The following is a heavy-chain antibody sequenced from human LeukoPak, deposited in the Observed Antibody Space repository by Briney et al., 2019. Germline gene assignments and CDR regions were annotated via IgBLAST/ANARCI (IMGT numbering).Heavy chain of an antibody. D-gene: IGHD4/OR15-4a*01. Sequence: GGSLRLSRAASGFTFSSYSMNWVRQAPGKGLEWVSYISSSSSTIYYADSVKGRFTISRDNAKNSLYLQMNSLRAEDTAVYYCARAGANYYYYMDVWGKGTTVTVSS. CDR1: GFTFSSYS. V-gene: IGHV3-48*04. CDR3: ARAGANYYYYMDV. CDR2: ISSSSSTI. J-gene: IGHJ6*03.